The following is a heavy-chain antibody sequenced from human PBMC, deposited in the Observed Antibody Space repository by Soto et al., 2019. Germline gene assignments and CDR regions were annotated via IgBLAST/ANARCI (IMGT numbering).Heavy chain of an antibody. CDR1: GFILSDCA. CDR2: ISSSSSVI. Sequence: EVQLVESGGGLVQPGGSLRLSCATSGFILSDCAMNWVRQAPGKGLEWVSYISSSSSVIDYADSVKGRFTVSRDNARNSLYLQMNSLRAEDTSVYYCARDLSGGSNWYDYMDVCGKGTTVTVSS. CDR3: ARDLSGGSNWYDYMDV. J-gene: IGHJ6*03. D-gene: IGHD7-27*01. V-gene: IGHV3-48*01.